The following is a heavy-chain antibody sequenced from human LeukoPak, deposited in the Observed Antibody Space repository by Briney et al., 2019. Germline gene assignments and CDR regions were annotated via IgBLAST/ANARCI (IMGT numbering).Heavy chain of an antibody. V-gene: IGHV4-59*01. D-gene: IGHD1-1*01. Sequence: SETLSLTCTVSGGSINSYYWSWIRQPPGKGLEWIGNIYSGGSTSYNPSLKSRITISVDTSRSQFFLRVTSVTAADTAVYYCARSSTRTVPTDYWGQGTLVTVSS. J-gene: IGHJ4*02. CDR2: IYSGGST. CDR1: GGSINSYY. CDR3: ARSSTRTVPTDY.